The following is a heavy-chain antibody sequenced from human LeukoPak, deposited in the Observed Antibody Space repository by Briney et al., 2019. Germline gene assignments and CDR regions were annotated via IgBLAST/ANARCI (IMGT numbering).Heavy chain of an antibody. V-gene: IGHV1-24*01. CDR1: GYTLTELS. CDR2: FDPEDGET. J-gene: IGHJ4*02. Sequence: GASVKVSCQVSGYTLTELSMHWVGQAPGKGLEWMGGFDPEDGETIYAQKFQGRVTMTEDTSTDTAYMELSSLRSEDTAVYCCATVASYYDSSGSFVPEWGQGTLVNVSS. CDR3: ATVASYYDSSGSFVPE. D-gene: IGHD3-22*01.